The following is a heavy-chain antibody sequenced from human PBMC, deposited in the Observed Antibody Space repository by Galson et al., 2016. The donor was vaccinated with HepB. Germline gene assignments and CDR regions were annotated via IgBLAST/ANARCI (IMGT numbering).Heavy chain of an antibody. CDR1: GLIFSHYA. CDR2: TSGSAEIT. D-gene: IGHD1-26*01. Sequence: SLRLSFAASGLIFSHYAMHWVSQATGTGLECVSATSGSAEITHYVDSVKGRFTTSKDFSKSTLYLQMSSLKVEDTAVYYCVRVVTGSYYTWGQGTLVTVSS. CDR3: VRVVTGSYYT. V-gene: IGHV3-64D*06. J-gene: IGHJ5*02.